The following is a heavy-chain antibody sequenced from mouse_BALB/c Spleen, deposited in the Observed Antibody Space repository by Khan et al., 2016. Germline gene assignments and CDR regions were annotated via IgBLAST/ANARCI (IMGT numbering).Heavy chain of an antibody. D-gene: IGHD3-3*01. CDR1: GYTFSSYW. CDR3: ARWGTEFAY. Sequence: QVQLQQSGAELMKPGASVKISCKATGYTFSSYWIEWVKQRPGHGLEWIGEILPGSGSTNYNEKFKGKATFTADTSSNTAYMQLSSLTSEDSAVYYWARWGTEFAYWGQGTLVTVSA. CDR2: ILPGSGST. V-gene: IGHV1-9*01. J-gene: IGHJ3*01.